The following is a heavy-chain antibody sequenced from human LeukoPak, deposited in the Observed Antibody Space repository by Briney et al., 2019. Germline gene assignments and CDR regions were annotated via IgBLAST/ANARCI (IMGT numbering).Heavy chain of an antibody. CDR1: GGSISSYY. CDR2: IYYSGST. Sequence: PSETLSLTCTVSGGSISSYYWSWLRQPPGKGLEWIGYIYYSGSTNYNPSLKSRVTISVDTSKNQFSLKLSSATAADTAVYYCARDAGYSYGNDAFDIWGQGTMVTVSS. D-gene: IGHD5-18*01. CDR3: ARDAGYSYGNDAFDI. V-gene: IGHV4-59*01. J-gene: IGHJ3*02.